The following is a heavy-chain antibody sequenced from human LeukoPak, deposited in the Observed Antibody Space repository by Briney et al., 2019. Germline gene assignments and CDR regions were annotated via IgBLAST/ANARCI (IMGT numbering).Heavy chain of an antibody. D-gene: IGHD1-14*01. V-gene: IGHV3-7*03. CDR2: IKQDGSEK. CDR3: ARDRSPWETRNPDSFDI. J-gene: IGHJ3*02. CDR1: GFTFSSYW. Sequence: GGSLRLSCAASGFTFSSYWMSWVRQAPGKGLEWVANIKQDGSEKYYVDSVKGRFTISRDNAKNSLYLQMNSLRAEDTAVYYCARDRSPWETRNPDSFDIWGQGTMVTVSS.